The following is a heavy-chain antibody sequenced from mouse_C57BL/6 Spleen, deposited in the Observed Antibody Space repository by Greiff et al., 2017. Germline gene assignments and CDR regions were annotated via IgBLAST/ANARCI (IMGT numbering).Heavy chain of an antibody. Sequence: VQLQQSGPELVKPGASVKISCKASGYTFTDYYMNWVKQSHGKSLAWIGDINPNNGGTSYNQKFKGKATLTVDQSSSTAYMELRSLTSEDSAVYYCVYGSSYTWFAYWGQGTLVTVSA. CDR2: INPNNGGT. V-gene: IGHV1-26*01. D-gene: IGHD1-1*01. J-gene: IGHJ3*01. CDR1: GYTFTDYY. CDR3: VYGSSYTWFAY.